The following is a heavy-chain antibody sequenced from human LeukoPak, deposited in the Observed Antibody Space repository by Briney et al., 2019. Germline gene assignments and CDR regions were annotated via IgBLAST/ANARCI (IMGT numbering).Heavy chain of an antibody. V-gene: IGHV3-72*01. CDR1: GLTLSDHY. CDR3: ARVWVDSSGWYGNYYYYGMDV. J-gene: IGHJ6*02. D-gene: IGHD6-19*01. Sequence: PGGSLRLSCAVSGLTLSDHYMDWVRQAPGKGLEWVGRTRNKANSYTTEYAASVKGRFTISRDDSKNSLYLQTNSLKTEDTAVYYCARVWVDSSGWYGNYYYYGMDVWGQGTTVTVSS. CDR2: TRNKANSYTT.